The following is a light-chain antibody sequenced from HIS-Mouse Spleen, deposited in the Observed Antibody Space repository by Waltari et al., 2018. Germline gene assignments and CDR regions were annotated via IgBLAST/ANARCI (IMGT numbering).Light chain of an antibody. CDR2: QDS. CDR1: KLGDKY. J-gene: IGLJ2*01. V-gene: IGLV3-1*01. CDR3: QAWDSSTGVV. Sequence: SYELTQPPSVSVSPGQTASITCSGDKLGDKYACWYQQKPGQSPVLVIYQDSKRTSGIPERFSGSNPGNTATLTISGTQAMDEADYYCQAWDSSTGVVFGGGTKLTVL.